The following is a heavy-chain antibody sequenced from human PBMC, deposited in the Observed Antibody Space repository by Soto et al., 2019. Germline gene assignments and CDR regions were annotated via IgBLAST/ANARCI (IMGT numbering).Heavy chain of an antibody. V-gene: IGHV3-73*01. CDR3: TRPITGPDRALVNVMDV. Sequence: GGSLRLSCAASGFTFSDSAIHWVRQASGKGLEWVGRIRSKTNSYATVYGASVKGRFTISRDDSENTAYLQMNSLKIEDTAVYYCTRPITGPDRALVNVMDVWGQGSTVTVSS. CDR2: IRSKTNSYAT. CDR1: GFTFSDSA. J-gene: IGHJ6*02. D-gene: IGHD1-20*01.